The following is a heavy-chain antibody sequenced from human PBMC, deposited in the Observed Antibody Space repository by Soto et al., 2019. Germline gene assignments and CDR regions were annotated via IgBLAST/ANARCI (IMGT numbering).Heavy chain of an antibody. V-gene: IGHV4-39*01. J-gene: IGHJ4*02. CDR1: GGSISSSSYY. Sequence: SETLSLTCTVSGGSISSSSYYWGWIRQPPGKGLEWIGSIYYSGSTYYTPSLKSRVTISVDTSKNQFSLKLSSVTAADTAVYYCARVDFWSGYNLDYWGQGTLVTVS. D-gene: IGHD3-3*01. CDR3: ARVDFWSGYNLDY. CDR2: IYYSGST.